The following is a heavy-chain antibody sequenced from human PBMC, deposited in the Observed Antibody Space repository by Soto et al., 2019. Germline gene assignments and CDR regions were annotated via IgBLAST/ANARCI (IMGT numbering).Heavy chain of an antibody. J-gene: IGHJ4*02. CDR2: IYYSGST. V-gene: IGHV4-59*08. Sequence: ASETLSLTCTVSGGSISSYYWSWIRQPPGKGLGWIGYIYYSGSTNYNPSLKSRVTISVDTSKNQFSLKLSSVTAADTAVYYCARRYSSSFDYWGQGTLVTVSS. CDR3: ARRYSSSFDY. CDR1: GGSISSYY. D-gene: IGHD6-13*01.